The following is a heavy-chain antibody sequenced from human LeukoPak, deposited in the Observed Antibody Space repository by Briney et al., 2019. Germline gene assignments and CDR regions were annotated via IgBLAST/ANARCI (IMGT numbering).Heavy chain of an antibody. J-gene: IGHJ4*02. V-gene: IGHV3-21*01. CDR1: GFTFSSYS. CDR2: ISSSSSYI. CDR3: ARDVDIVATIVADY. Sequence: GGSLRLSCAASGFTFSSYSMNWVRQAPGKGLEWVSSISSSSSYIYYADSVEGRFTISRDNAKNSLYLQMNSLRAEDTAVYYCARDVDIVATIVADYWGQGTLVTVSP. D-gene: IGHD5-12*01.